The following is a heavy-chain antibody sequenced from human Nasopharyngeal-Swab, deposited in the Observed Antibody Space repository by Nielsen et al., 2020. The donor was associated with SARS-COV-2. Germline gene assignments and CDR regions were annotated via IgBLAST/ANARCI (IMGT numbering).Heavy chain of an antibody. CDR2: IHVGGSI. CDR1: GGSISSYY. Sequence: ETLSLTCTVSGGSISSYYWNWVRQAPGKGLEWVSVIHVGGSISYADSVKGRFTISRDDSKNTLYLQMNSLRAEDTAVYYCARAGEYHYESSGYPGGGMDVWGRGTTVTVSS. V-gene: IGHV3-53*01. D-gene: IGHD3-22*01. CDR3: ARAGEYHYESSGYPGGGMDV. J-gene: IGHJ6*02.